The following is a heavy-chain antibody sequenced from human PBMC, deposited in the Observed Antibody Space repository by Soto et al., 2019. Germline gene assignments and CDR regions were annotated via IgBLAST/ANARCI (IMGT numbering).Heavy chain of an antibody. CDR3: ARHPRGITMVRGVIITSYYYYYMDV. V-gene: IGHV4-39*01. Sequence: ETLSLTCTVSGGSISSSSYYWGWIRQPPGKGLEWIGSIYYSGSTYYNPSLKSRVTISVDTSKNQFSLKLSSVTAADTAVYYCARHPRGITMVRGVIITSYYYYYMDVWGKGTTVTVSS. CDR2: IYYSGST. D-gene: IGHD3-10*01. CDR1: GGSISSSSYY. J-gene: IGHJ6*03.